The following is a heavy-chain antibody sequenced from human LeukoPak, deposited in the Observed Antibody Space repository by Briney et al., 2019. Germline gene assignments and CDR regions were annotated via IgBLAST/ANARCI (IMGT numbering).Heavy chain of an antibody. Sequence: SQTLSLTCVISGDSVSSNRVAWNWIRQSPSRGMEWLGRTYYRSEWHENFAVSVKSRITITPDTSKHQFSQQLNSVTPEDTAVYYCAREVRSSDWYLWYFDLWGRGTLVTVSS. V-gene: IGHV6-1*01. D-gene: IGHD6-19*01. J-gene: IGHJ2*01. CDR3: AREVRSSDWYLWYFDL. CDR1: GDSVSSNRVA. CDR2: TYYRSEWHE.